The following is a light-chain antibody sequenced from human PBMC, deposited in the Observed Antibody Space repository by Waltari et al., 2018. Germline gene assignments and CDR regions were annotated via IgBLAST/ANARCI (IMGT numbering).Light chain of an antibody. CDR3: SSYSSRNTLV. Sequence: QSALTQPASVSGSPGQSITIPCTGTSSTIGGFDFFSWYHQHPDKTPRLMIYDVSDRPSGVSNRFSGSKSGNTASLTISGLQTEDEADYYCSSYSSRNTLVFGSGTKVTVL. J-gene: IGLJ1*01. CDR2: DVS. CDR1: SSTIGGFDF. V-gene: IGLV2-14*03.